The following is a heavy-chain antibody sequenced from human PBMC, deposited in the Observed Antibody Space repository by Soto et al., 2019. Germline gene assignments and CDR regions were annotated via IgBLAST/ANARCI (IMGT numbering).Heavy chain of an antibody. CDR1: GFTFSSYW. Sequence: EVQLVESGGGLVQPGGSLRLSCAASGFTFSSYWMSWVRQAPGKGLEWVANIKQDGSEKYYVDSVKGRFTISRDNAKNSLYLQMNSLRAEDTAVYYCARDDSLAIRYFDWLDYTSDAFDIWGQGTMVTVSS. D-gene: IGHD3-9*01. CDR2: IKQDGSEK. V-gene: IGHV3-7*01. J-gene: IGHJ3*02. CDR3: ARDDSLAIRYFDWLDYTSDAFDI.